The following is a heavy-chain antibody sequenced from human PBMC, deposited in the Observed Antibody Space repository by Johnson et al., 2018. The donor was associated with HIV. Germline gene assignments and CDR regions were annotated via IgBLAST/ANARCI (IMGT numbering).Heavy chain of an antibody. CDR3: ASFAAAGDAFDI. V-gene: IGHV3-30*04. CDR2: TTYDGTNK. D-gene: IGHD6-13*01. Sequence: QMLLVESGGGVVQPGRSLRLSCAASGFSFSSYPMHWVRQAPGKGLEWVAVTTYDGTNKYYADSVKGRFTISRDNSKNTLYLQMNSLRAEDTAVYYCASFAAAGDAFDIWGQGTRVTVSS. CDR1: GFSFSSYP. J-gene: IGHJ3*02.